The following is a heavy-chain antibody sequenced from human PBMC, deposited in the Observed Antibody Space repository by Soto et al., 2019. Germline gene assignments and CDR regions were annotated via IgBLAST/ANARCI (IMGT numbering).Heavy chain of an antibody. Sequence: QVQLAESGGGLVKPGGSLRLSCAASGFTFSDYYMSWIRQAPGKGLEWVSYISSSGMTIYYADSVKGRDNVSRDNAKYSLSLQMISLRAEDTAVYYCANPLGYCHSCEGHNYYYYMDVWGKGTPVTVSS. J-gene: IGHJ6*03. D-gene: IGHD2-15*01. CDR3: ANPLGYCHSCEGHNYYYYMDV. CDR1: GFTFSDYY. CDR2: ISSSGMTI. V-gene: IGHV3-11*01.